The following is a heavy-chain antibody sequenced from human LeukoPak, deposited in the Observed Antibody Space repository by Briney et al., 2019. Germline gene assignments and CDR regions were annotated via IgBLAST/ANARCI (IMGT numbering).Heavy chain of an antibody. J-gene: IGHJ5*02. CDR1: GGSFSGCY. CDR2: INHSGST. Sequence: SSETLSLTCAVYGGSFSGCYWSWIRQPPGKGLEWIGEINHSGSTNYNPSLQSRVTISADTSKNQFSLNLRSVIAADTAVYYCTRGLRLGYCSGGSCYYWFDPWGQGTRVTVSS. CDR3: TRGLRLGYCSGGSCYYWFDP. D-gene: IGHD2-15*01. V-gene: IGHV4-34*01.